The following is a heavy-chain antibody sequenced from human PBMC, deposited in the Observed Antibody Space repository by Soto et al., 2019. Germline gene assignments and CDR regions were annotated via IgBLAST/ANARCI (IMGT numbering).Heavy chain of an antibody. CDR3: ARTIFGVVPHFDY. D-gene: IGHD3-3*01. V-gene: IGHV4-30-4*01. J-gene: IGHJ4*02. CDR2: IYYSGST. CDR1: GGSISSGDYY. Sequence: SETLSLTCTVSGGSISSGDYYWSWIRQPPGKGLEWVGHIYYSGSTYYNPSLKSRVTISVDTSKNQFSLKLSSVTAADTAVYYCARTIFGVVPHFDYWGQGTLVTVSS.